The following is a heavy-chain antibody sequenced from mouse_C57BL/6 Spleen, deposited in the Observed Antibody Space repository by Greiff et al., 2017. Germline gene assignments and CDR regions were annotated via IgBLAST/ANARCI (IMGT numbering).Heavy chain of an antibody. CDR3: ARNGGNYFDY. Sequence: VQLQQPGAELVKPGASVKLSCKASGYTFTSYWMQWVKQRPGQGLEWIGEIDPSDSYTNYNQKFKGKATLTVDTSSSTAYMQLSSLTSEDSAVYYCARNGGNYFDYWGQGTTLTVSS. CDR1: GYTFTSYW. J-gene: IGHJ2*01. V-gene: IGHV1-50*01. CDR2: IDPSDSYT.